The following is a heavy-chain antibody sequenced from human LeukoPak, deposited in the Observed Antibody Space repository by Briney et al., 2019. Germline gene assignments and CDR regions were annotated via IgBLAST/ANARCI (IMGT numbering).Heavy chain of an antibody. J-gene: IGHJ4*02. CDR3: ARHYVP. D-gene: IGHD2-2*01. Sequence: SETLSLTCTVSGVSISSSSYYWGWIRQPPGKGLEWIGSIYYSGSTYYHPSLKSRVTISVDTSKNQFSLKLSSVTAADTAVYYCARHYVPWGQGTLATVSS. CDR1: GVSISSSSYY. V-gene: IGHV4-39*01. CDR2: IYYSGST.